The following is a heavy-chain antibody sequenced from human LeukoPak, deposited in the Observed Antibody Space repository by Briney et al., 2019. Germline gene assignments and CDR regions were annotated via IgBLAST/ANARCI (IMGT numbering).Heavy chain of an antibody. Sequence: GGSLRLSCAASGFTFDDYAMHWVRQAPGKGLEWVSLISGDGGSTYYADSVKGRFTISRDNAKNTLYLQMNSLRAEDTAVYYCTRGVGATQEPFDYWGQGTLVTVSS. CDR1: GFTFDDYA. CDR2: ISGDGGST. V-gene: IGHV3-43*02. D-gene: IGHD1-26*01. J-gene: IGHJ4*02. CDR3: TRGVGATQEPFDY.